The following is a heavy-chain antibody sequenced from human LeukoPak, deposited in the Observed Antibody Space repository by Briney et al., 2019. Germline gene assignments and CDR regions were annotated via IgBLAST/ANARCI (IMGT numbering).Heavy chain of an antibody. CDR1: GFTFSSYA. CDR2: ISNSGDKT. V-gene: IGHV3-23*01. Sequence: PGGSLRLSCAASGFTFSSYAMSWVRQAPGKGLEWVSAISNSGDKTYYADSVKGRFTISRDNSKNALCLQMNSLRAEDTALYYCAKDAQGGGFDPWGQGTLVTVSS. J-gene: IGHJ5*02. CDR3: AKDAQGGGFDP.